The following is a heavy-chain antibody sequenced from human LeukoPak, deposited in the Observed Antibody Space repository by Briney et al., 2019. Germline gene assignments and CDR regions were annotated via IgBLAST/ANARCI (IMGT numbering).Heavy chain of an antibody. CDR3: AELGITMIGGV. V-gene: IGHV3-23*01. J-gene: IGHJ6*04. CDR2: ISGSGDNT. Sequence: GGSLRLSCAASGFTFSSYGLSWVRQAPGKGLEWVSGISGSGDNTYYADSVKGRFTISRDNAKNSLYLQMNSLRAEDTAVYYCAELGITMIGGVWGKGTTVTISS. D-gene: IGHD3-10*02. CDR1: GFTFSSYG.